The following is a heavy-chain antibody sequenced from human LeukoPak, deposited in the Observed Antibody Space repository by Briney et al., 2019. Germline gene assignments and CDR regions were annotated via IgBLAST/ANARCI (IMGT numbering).Heavy chain of an antibody. D-gene: IGHD2-2*01. V-gene: IGHV3-21*04. J-gene: IGHJ4*02. CDR2: ITSSGTYI. CDR3: AKGLSTGYCSSTSCRDFDY. CDR1: GFTFNNYN. Sequence: SGGSLRLSCAASGFTFNNYNMNWVRQAPGKALEWVSSITSSGTYIFYADSVKGRFTISRDNSKNTLYLQMNSLRAEDTAVYYCAKGLSTGYCSSTSCRDFDYWGQGTLVTVSS.